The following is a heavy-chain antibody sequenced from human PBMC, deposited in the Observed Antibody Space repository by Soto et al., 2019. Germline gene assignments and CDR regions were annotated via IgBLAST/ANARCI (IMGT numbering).Heavy chain of an antibody. CDR1: GGTFSSYA. J-gene: IGHJ3*02. V-gene: IGHV1-69*01. CDR3: ARHFQQDHRGSYGNAFDI. CDR2: TIPIFGTP. Sequence: QVQLVQSGAEVKKPGSSVKVSCKASGGTFSSYAISWVRQAPGQGLDWLGGTIPIFGTPNDAQKIQGRFTIAPDESTSTAYRELSSLRSEDPAVYYCARHFQQDHRGSYGNAFDIWGQGTMVTVSS. D-gene: IGHD1-26*01.